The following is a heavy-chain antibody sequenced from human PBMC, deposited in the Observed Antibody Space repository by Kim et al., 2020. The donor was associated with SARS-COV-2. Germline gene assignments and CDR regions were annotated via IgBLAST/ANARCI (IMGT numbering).Heavy chain of an antibody. D-gene: IGHD3-10*01. V-gene: IGHV3-7*01. CDR1: GFTFSNYW. J-gene: IGHJ6*02. CDR3: ARTYHSGSYGMDV. Sequence: GGSLRLSCAVSGFTFSNYWMSWVRQAPGKGLEWVAKIKQDGSEKYYVDSVKGRFTISRENGKKSLYLQMNSLRAEDTAVYYCARTYHSGSYGMDVWGQGTTVTVSS. CDR2: IKQDGSEK.